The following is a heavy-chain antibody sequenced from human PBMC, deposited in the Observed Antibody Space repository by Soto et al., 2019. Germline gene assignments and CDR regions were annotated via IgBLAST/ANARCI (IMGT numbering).Heavy chain of an antibody. V-gene: IGHV3-33*01. CDR3: ARLWAPYDY. CDR2: IWYDGSNK. J-gene: IGHJ4*02. Sequence: PGGSLRLSCAASGFTFSSYGMHWVRQAPGKGLEWVAVIWYDGSNKYYADSVKGRFTISRDNSKNTLYLQMSSLRSEDTAVYYCARLWAPYDYWGQGTLVTVSS. CDR1: GFTFSSYG. D-gene: IGHD1-26*01.